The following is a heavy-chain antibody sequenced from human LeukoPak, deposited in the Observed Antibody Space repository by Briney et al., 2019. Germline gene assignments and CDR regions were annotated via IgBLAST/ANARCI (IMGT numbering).Heavy chain of an antibody. CDR2: ISAYNGNT. J-gene: IGHJ4*02. CDR3: ARDDYDGSFDY. D-gene: IGHD4-17*01. Sequence: GESLKISCKGSGYSFTSYWISWVRQAPGQGLEWMGWISAYNGNTNYAQKLQGRVTMTTDTSTSTAYMELRSLRSDDTAVYYCARDDYDGSFDYWGQGTLVTVSS. V-gene: IGHV1-18*04. CDR1: GYSFTSYW.